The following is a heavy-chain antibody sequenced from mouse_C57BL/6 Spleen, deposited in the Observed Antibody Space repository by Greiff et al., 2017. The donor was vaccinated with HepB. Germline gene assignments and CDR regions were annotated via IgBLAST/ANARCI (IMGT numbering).Heavy chain of an antibody. CDR1: GFTFSDAW. D-gene: IGHD1-2*01. J-gene: IGHJ4*01. Sequence: EVKVEESGGGLVQPGGSMKLSCAASGFTFSDAWMDWVRQSPEKGLEWVAEIRNKANNHATYYAESVKGRFTISRDDSKSSVYLQMNSLRAEDTGIYYCTRRGTTAVGVYAMDYWGQGTSVTVSS. CDR3: TRRGTTAVGVYAMDY. V-gene: IGHV6-6*01. CDR2: IRNKANNHAT.